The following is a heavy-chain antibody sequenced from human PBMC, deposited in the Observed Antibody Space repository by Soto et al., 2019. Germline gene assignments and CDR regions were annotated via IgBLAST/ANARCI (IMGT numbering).Heavy chain of an antibody. CDR2: IKQDGSEK. D-gene: IGHD6-6*01. Sequence: GSLKLSCAASGFTFCSYWMSWVRQAPGKGLEWVANIKQDGSEKYYVDSVKGRFTISRYNAKNSLYLQMNSMRTEDTAVYYCARARRSPSYYFDYWGQGTLVTVSS. V-gene: IGHV3-7*04. J-gene: IGHJ4*02. CDR3: ARARRSPSYYFDY. CDR1: GFTFCSYW.